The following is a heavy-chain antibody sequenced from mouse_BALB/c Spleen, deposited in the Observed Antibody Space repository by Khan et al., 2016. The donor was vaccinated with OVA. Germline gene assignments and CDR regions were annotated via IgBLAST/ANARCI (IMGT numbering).Heavy chain of an antibody. CDR1: GYSITSDYA. CDR3: ARVYGGDFDY. V-gene: IGHV3-2*02. J-gene: IGHJ2*01. CDR2: ISYSGHT. D-gene: IGHD1-1*01. Sequence: VQLKESGPGLVKPSQSLSLTCTVTGYSITSDYAWNWIRQFPGNKLEWMGFISYSGHTNYNPSLKSRISITRDTSKNQFFLQLNSVTTEDTATYYCARVYGGDFDYWGQGTTLTVSS.